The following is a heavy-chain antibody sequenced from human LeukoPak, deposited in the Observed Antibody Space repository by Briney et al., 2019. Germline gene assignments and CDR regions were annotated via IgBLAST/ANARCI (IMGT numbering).Heavy chain of an antibody. V-gene: IGHV3-21*01. CDR1: GFTFSRSS. D-gene: IGHD6-6*01. J-gene: IGHJ4*02. Sequence: GGSLRLSCAASGFTFSRSSVSWVRQAPGKGLEWVSSISTTSYIYYADSVKGRFTISRDNTKNSLYLQMNSLRAEDTAVYYCARVSSSGVYFFDYWGQGALITVSS. CDR2: ISTTSYI. CDR3: ARVSSSGVYFFDY.